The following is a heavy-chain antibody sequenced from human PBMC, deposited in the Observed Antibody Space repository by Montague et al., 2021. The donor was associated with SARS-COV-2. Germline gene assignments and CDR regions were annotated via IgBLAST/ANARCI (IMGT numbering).Heavy chain of an antibody. D-gene: IGHD3-9*01. CDR1: KFSFSSYA. J-gene: IGHJ4*02. CDR2: ISYVGSNQ. CDR3: ARPSYYDILTGNGGLEY. Sequence: SMILSCAASKFSFSSYALHWVRQAPVKGLEWVAVISYVGSNQYYXDSVKGRFTISRDNSKNTLYLQMSSLRAEDTAVYYCARPSYYDILTGNGGLEYWGQGTLVTVSS. V-gene: IGHV3-30*04.